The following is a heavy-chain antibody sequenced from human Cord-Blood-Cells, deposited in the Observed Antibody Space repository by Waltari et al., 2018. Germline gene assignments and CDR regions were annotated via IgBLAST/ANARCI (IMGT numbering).Heavy chain of an antibody. J-gene: IGHJ4*02. CDR2: IKQDGSEK. Sequence: EVQLVESGGGLVQPGGSLRLSCAASGFTFSSYWMSWVRQAPGKGLEWVANIKQDGSEKYYVDSVKGRITISRDNAKNSLYLQMNSLRAEDTAVYYCAREYGRSPPDYWGQGTLVTVSS. D-gene: IGHD4-17*01. V-gene: IGHV3-7*01. CDR1: GFTFSSYW. CDR3: AREYGRSPPDY.